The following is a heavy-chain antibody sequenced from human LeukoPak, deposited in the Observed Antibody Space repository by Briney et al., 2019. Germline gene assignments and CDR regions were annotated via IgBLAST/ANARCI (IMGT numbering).Heavy chain of an antibody. Sequence: GGSLRLSCAASGFTFSNYAMSWVRQAPGKGLEWVSAISGSGGSTYYADSVKGRFTISRDNSKNTLYLQMNSLRAEDAAVYYCAKDSYDYPWSYFDYWGQGTLVTVSS. CDR3: AKDSYDYPWSYFDY. J-gene: IGHJ4*02. D-gene: IGHD3-16*01. CDR1: GFTFSNYA. CDR2: ISGSGGST. V-gene: IGHV3-23*01.